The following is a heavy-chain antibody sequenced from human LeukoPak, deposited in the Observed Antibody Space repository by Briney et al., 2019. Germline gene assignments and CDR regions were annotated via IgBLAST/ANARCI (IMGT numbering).Heavy chain of an antibody. CDR3: ARDHEQVVQLDAFDI. Sequence: AGGSLRLSCAASGFTFSSYTMNWVRQAPGKGLEWVSSISSSSTYIYYADSVKGRFTISRDDAKNSLYLQMNSLRAEDTAVYYCARDHEQVVQLDAFDIWGQGTMVTVSS. CDR2: ISSSSTYI. V-gene: IGHV3-21*01. D-gene: IGHD1-1*01. J-gene: IGHJ3*02. CDR1: GFTFSSYT.